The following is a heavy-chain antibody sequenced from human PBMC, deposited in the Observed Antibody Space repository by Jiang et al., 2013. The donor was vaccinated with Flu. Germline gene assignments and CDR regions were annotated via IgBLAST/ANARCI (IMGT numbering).Heavy chain of an antibody. CDR2: INTGNGKA. D-gene: IGHD3-16*02. V-gene: IGHV1-3*04. Sequence: GAEVKKPGASVRVSCKASGYTFNTYAIHWVRQAPGQRLEWMGWINTGNGKAKFSQNFQGRVTFTRDTSANTAYMELNSLRFEDSAIYYCARDYDYIWETYRPDGGAFDLWGQGTMVTVSS. J-gene: IGHJ3*01. CDR1: GYTFNTYA. CDR3: ARDYDYIWETYRPDGGAFDL.